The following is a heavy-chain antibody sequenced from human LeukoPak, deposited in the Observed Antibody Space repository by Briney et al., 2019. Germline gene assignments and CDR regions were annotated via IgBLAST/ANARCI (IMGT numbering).Heavy chain of an antibody. V-gene: IGHV4-34*01. Sequence: PSETLSLTCAVYGGSFSGCYWSWIRQPPGKGLEWIGEINHSGSTNYNPSLKSRVTISVDTSKNQFSLKLSSVTAADTAVYYCARDNSVRDEAWWFNPWGQGTLVTVSS. CDR2: INHSGST. D-gene: IGHD5-24*01. J-gene: IGHJ5*02. CDR1: GGSFSGCY. CDR3: ARDNSVRDEAWWFNP.